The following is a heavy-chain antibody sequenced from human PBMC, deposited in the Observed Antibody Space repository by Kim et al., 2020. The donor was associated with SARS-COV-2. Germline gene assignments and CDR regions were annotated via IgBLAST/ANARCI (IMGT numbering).Heavy chain of an antibody. J-gene: IGHJ6*02. Sequence: GSLRLSCAASGFTFSSYWMSWVRQAPGKGLEWVANIKQDGSEKYYVDSVKGRFTISRDNAKNSLYLQMNSLRAEDTAVYYCARESRPYGSGSPPYYYYYGMDVWGQGTTVTVSS. CDR2: IKQDGSEK. CDR1: GFTFSSYW. D-gene: IGHD3-10*01. V-gene: IGHV3-7*01. CDR3: ARESRPYGSGSPPYYYYYGMDV.